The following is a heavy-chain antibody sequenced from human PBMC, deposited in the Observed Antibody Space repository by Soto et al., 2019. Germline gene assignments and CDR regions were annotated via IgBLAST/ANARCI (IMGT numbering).Heavy chain of an antibody. Sequence: SVKVSCKASGGTFSSYAISWVRQAPGQGLEWMGGIIPIFGTANYAQKFQGRVTITADESTSTAYMELSSLRSEDTAVYYCARDLRYCSGGSCYPYYGMDVWGQGTMVTVSS. D-gene: IGHD2-15*01. J-gene: IGHJ6*02. CDR2: IIPIFGTA. CDR3: ARDLRYCSGGSCYPYYGMDV. V-gene: IGHV1-69*13. CDR1: GGTFSSYA.